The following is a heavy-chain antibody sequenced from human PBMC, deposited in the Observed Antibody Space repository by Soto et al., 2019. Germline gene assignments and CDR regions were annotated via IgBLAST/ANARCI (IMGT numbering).Heavy chain of an antibody. CDR2: INWNGGST. J-gene: IGHJ6*02. V-gene: IGHV3-20*04. CDR3: ARHGSGTYNYYSGKDV. D-gene: IGHD3-10*01. CDR1: GFTFDNYA. Sequence: EVQLVESGGGVVRPGGSLRLSCAASGFTFDNYAMSWVRQAPGKGLEWVSGINWNGGSTGYADSVKGRFTISRDNAKNSLSLQLNSLRAEDTALYYCARHGSGTYNYYSGKDVWGQGTTVTVSS.